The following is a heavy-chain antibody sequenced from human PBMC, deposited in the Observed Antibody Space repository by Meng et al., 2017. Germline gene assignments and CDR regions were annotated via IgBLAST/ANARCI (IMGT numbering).Heavy chain of an antibody. CDR2: ISSSSSYI. V-gene: IGHV3-21*01. Sequence: GESLKISCAASGFTFSSYSMNWVRQAPGKGLEWVSSISSSSSYIYYADSVKGRFTITRDNAKNSLYLKMNSLRAEDTAVYYCAREGGSRAWRVTYAFDIWGQGTMVTVSS. J-gene: IGHJ3*02. CDR3: AREGGSRAWRVTYAFDI. CDR1: GFTFSSYS. D-gene: IGHD1-14*01.